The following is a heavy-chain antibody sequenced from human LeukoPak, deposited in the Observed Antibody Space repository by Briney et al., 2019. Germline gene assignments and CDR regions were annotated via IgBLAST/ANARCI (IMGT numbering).Heavy chain of an antibody. J-gene: IGHJ4*02. CDR2: IYHSGST. D-gene: IGHD6-13*01. Sequence: SETLSLTCAVSGGSISSSNRWSWVRQPPGKGLEWIGEIYHSGSTNYNPSLKSRVTISVDKSKNQFSLKLSSVTAADTAVYYCASLSTGYSSSWSYFDYWGQGTLVTVSS. CDR3: ASLSTGYSSSWSYFDY. CDR1: GGSISSSNR. V-gene: IGHV4-4*02.